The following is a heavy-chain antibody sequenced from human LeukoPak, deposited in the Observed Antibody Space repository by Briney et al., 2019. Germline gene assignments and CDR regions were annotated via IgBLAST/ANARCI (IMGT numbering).Heavy chain of an antibody. V-gene: IGHV1-69*13. J-gene: IGHJ5*02. CDR1: GGTFSSYA. D-gene: IGHD1-26*01. CDR2: IIPIFGTA. CDR3: ATIGIVGATRNWFDP. Sequence: SVKVSCKASGGTFSSYAISWVRQAPGQGLEWMGGIIPIFGTANYAQKFQGRVTITADESTSTAYMELSSLRSEDTAVYYCATIGIVGATRNWFDPWGQGTLVTVSS.